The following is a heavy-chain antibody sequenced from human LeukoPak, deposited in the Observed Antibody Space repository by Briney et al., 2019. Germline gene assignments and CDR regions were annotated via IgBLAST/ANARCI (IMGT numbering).Heavy chain of an antibody. Sequence: ASVKVSRKASGYTFTSYGISWVRQAPGQGLEWMGWISAYNGNTNYAQKLQGRVTMTTDTSTSTAYMELRSLRSDDTAVYYCARDVGNGDYGGVDYWGQGTLVTVSS. D-gene: IGHD4-17*01. CDR3: ARDVGNGDYGGVDY. V-gene: IGHV1-18*01. CDR2: ISAYNGNT. J-gene: IGHJ4*02. CDR1: GYTFTSYG.